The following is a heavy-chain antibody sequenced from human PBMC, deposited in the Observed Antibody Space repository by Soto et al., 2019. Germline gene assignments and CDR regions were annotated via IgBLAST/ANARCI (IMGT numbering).Heavy chain of an antibody. CDR1: GYTFFTYG. CDR2: ISTYDGNT. J-gene: IGHJ5*02. CDR3: ARKSSSSSWFDL. V-gene: IGHV1-18*01. D-gene: IGHD6-6*01. Sequence: QVQLVQSGAEVKKPRASVKVSCKASGYTFFTYGITWVRQAPGQGLEWMGWISTYDGNTDYAQKLQGRVTMTTDTSTRTAYMELASLRSDDTAVYYCARKSSSSSWFDLWGQGTLVTVSS.